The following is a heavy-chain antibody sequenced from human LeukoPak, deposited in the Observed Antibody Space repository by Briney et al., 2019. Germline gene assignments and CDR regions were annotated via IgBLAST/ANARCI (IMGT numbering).Heavy chain of an antibody. D-gene: IGHD3-22*01. CDR1: GFTFTTYA. CDR3: ATAFYFDSSGPYWYFDL. CDR2: ISGSGGST. J-gene: IGHJ2*01. Sequence: GGSLRLSCAASGFTFTTYAMNWVRQAPGKGLEWVSVISGSGGSTYYADSVKGRFTISRDNSKTTLYLEVNSLRAEDTAVYYCATAFYFDSSGPYWYFDLWGRGTLVTVSS. V-gene: IGHV3-23*01.